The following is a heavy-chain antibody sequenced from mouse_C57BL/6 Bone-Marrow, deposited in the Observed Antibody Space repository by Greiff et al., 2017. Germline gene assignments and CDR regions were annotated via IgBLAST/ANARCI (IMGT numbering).Heavy chain of an antibody. D-gene: IGHD1-1*01. Sequence: QVQLQQSGAELMKPGASVKLSCKATGYTFTGYWIEWVKQRPGHGLEWIGEILPGSGSTNYNEKFKGKATFTAATSSNTAYMQLSSLTTEDSAIYYCARYPHYYGSSYPHWYFDVWGTGTTVTVSS. CDR2: ILPGSGST. CDR1: GYTFTGYW. J-gene: IGHJ1*03. V-gene: IGHV1-9*01. CDR3: ARYPHYYGSSYPHWYFDV.